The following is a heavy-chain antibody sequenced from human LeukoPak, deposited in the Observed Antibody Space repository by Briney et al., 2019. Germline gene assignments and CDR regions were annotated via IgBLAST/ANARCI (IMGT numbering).Heavy chain of an antibody. CDR2: IYYSGST. CDR3: ARGSYSPDFDY. V-gene: IGHV4-59*01. J-gene: IGHJ4*02. D-gene: IGHD5-18*01. Sequence: PSETLSLTCTVSGGSISSYYWSWIRQPPGKGLEWIGYIYYSGSTNYNPSLKSRVTISVDTSKNQFSLKLSSGTAADTAVYYCARGSYSPDFDYWGQGTLVTVSS. CDR1: GGSISSYY.